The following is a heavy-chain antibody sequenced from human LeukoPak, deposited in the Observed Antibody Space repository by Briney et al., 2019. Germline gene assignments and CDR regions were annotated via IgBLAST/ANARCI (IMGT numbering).Heavy chain of an antibody. D-gene: IGHD3-22*01. CDR1: GGSFSGYY. Sequence: SETLSLTCAVYGGSFSGYYWSWIRQPPGKGLEGIGEINHSGSTNYNPSLKSRVTKSVDTSKNQFSLKQSSVTAADTAVYYCARGRSSGYYRRYFDYWGQGTLVTVSS. J-gene: IGHJ4*02. V-gene: IGHV4-34*01. CDR3: ARGRSSGYYRRYFDY. CDR2: INHSGST.